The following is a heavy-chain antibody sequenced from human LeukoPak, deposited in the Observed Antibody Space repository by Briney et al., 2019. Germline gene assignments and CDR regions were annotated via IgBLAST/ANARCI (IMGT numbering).Heavy chain of an antibody. CDR2: ISSSSSTI. CDR1: GFTFSSYW. J-gene: IGHJ3*02. CDR3: AKDDYITMIVVVPHGGAFDI. V-gene: IGHV3-48*01. D-gene: IGHD3-22*01. Sequence: PGGSLRLSCAASGFTFSSYWMTWVRQAPGKGLEWVSYISSSSSTIYYADSVKGRFTISRDNAKNSLYLQMNSLRAEDTAVYYCAKDDYITMIVVVPHGGAFDIWGQGTMVTVSS.